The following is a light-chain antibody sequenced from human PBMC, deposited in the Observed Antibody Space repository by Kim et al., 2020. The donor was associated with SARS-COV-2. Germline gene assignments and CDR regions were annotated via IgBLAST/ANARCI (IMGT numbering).Light chain of an antibody. CDR3: HQYNSYSHT. Sequence: AAVGGRITMTCRESQSITRWLAWYQQKTGKAPKLLIYDASSVKRGVPSRCSGSGSGTEFTLTISSLQHDDFEAYYCHQYNSYSHTFGQGTKLEI. CDR1: QSITRW. J-gene: IGKJ2*01. CDR2: DAS. V-gene: IGKV1-5*01.